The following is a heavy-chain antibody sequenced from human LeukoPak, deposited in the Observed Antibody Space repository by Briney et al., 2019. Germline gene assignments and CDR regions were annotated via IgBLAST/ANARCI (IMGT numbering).Heavy chain of an antibody. V-gene: IGHV3-21*04. CDR1: GFTFSSYS. J-gene: IGHJ4*02. Sequence: GGSLRLSCAASGFTFSSYSMNWVRQAPGKGLEWVSSISSDSTYIYYADSVKGRFTISRDNAKNSLYLQMNSLKTEDTAVYYCARVDNYYGSGSYSAVDYWGQGTLVTVSS. CDR3: ARVDNYYGSGSYSAVDY. CDR2: ISSDSTYI. D-gene: IGHD3-10*01.